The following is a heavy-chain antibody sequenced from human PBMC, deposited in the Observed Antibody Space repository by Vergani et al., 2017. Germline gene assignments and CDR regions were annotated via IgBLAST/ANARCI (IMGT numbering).Heavy chain of an antibody. J-gene: IGHJ3*01. CDR3: ARRSGGYYSGGKVHPLRTAFDV. Sequence: QVQLQASGPGRVKPSQTLYLTCTMSGGYISAGYYFWSWIRQPAGKGLEWLGHISASGNASHSPSLKTRVSMSVDTSKNQFSLTVTSVTAADTAIYFCARRSGGYYSGGKVHPLRTAFDVWGHGTVVTVSS. CDR2: ISASGNA. V-gene: IGHV4-61*02. CDR1: GGYISAGYYF. D-gene: IGHD2-15*01.